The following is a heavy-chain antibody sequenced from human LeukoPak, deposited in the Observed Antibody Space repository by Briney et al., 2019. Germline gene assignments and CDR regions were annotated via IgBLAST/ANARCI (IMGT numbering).Heavy chain of an antibody. Sequence: GGSLRLSCAASGFTFDDYAMHWVRQAPGRGLEWVSGISWNSGSIGYADSVKGRFTISRDNAKNSLYLQMNSLRAEDTALYYCAKDTDGSSGGDAFDIWGQGTMVTVSS. V-gene: IGHV3-9*01. CDR3: AKDTDGSSGGDAFDI. CDR2: ISWNSGSI. CDR1: GFTFDDYA. D-gene: IGHD3-22*01. J-gene: IGHJ3*02.